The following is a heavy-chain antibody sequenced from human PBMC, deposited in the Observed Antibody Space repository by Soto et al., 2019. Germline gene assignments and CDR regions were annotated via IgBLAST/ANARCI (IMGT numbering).Heavy chain of an antibody. V-gene: IGHV4-39*01. D-gene: IGHD2-21*02. CDR1: SESISSSSYY. Sequence: SETLSLTCIVSSESISSSSYYWGWIRQPPGKGLEWIGSIYYSGRTYYNPSFKSRVTISIDTSKNQFSLKLSSVTATDTAVYYCARQRTTVVTQAYFDHWGQGALVTVSS. J-gene: IGHJ4*02. CDR3: ARQRTTVVTQAYFDH. CDR2: IYYSGRT.